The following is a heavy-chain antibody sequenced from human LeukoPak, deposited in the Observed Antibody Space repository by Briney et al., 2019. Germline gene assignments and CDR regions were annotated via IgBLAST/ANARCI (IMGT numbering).Heavy chain of an antibody. CDR3: AGQIAVAGTGAFDI. D-gene: IGHD6-19*01. J-gene: IGHJ3*02. Sequence: SETLSPTCTVSGGSISSYYWSWIRQPPGKGLEWIGYIYYSGSTNYNPSLKSRVTISVDTSKNQFSLKLSSVTAADTAVYYCAGQIAVAGTGAFDIWGQGTMVTVSS. CDR2: IYYSGST. CDR1: GGSISSYY. V-gene: IGHV4-59*08.